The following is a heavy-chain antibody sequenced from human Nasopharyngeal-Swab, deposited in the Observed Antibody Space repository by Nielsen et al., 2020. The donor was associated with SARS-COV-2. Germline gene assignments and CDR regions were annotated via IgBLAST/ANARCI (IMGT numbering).Heavy chain of an antibody. D-gene: IGHD3-22*01. CDR3: AKGSPDLFSLYDSSGYSPRYFDY. CDR1: GFTFSSYG. V-gene: IGHV3-30*18. Sequence: GESLKISCAASGFTFSSYGMHWVRQAPGKGLEWVAVISYDGSNKYYADSVKGRFTISRDNSKNTLYLQMNSLRAGDTAVYYCAKGSPDLFSLYDSSGYSPRYFDYWGQGTLVTVSS. CDR2: ISYDGSNK. J-gene: IGHJ4*02.